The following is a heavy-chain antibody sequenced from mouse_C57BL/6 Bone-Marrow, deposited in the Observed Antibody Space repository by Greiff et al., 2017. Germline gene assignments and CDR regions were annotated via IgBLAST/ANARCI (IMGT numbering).Heavy chain of an antibody. J-gene: IGHJ1*03. V-gene: IGHV5-2*01. CDR2: INSDGGST. CDR1: EYEFPSHD. Sequence: EVKLQESGGGLVQPGESLKLSCESNEYEFPSHDMSWVRKTPEKRLELVAAINSDGGSTYYPDTMERRFIISRDNTKKTLYLQMSSLRSEDTALYDGARHSVVAPPYWYFDVWGTGTTVTVSS. D-gene: IGHD1-1*01. CDR3: ARHSVVAPPYWYFDV.